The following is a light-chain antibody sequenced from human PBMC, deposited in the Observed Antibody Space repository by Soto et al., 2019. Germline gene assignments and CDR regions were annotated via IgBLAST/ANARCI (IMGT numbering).Light chain of an antibody. V-gene: IGKV3D-15*01. CDR3: QHYNSYSEA. J-gene: IGKJ1*01. CDR1: QSVSTY. Sequence: EVVLTQSPATLSFTPGERATLTCRASQSVSTYLAWHQQKPGKAPMLLIYRASNRTTGVQDRFSGSGSGTEFTLTIRSLQPDEFATYYCQHYNSYSEAFGQGTKVDIK. CDR2: RAS.